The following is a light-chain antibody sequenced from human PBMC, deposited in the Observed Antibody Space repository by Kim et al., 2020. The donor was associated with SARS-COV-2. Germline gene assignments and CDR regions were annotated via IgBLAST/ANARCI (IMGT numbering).Light chain of an antibody. CDR2: EVS. J-gene: IGLJ2*01. V-gene: IGLV2-23*02. Sequence: QSALTQPASVSGSPGQSITISCTGTSSDVGSYNLVSWYQQHPGKAPKLMIYEVSKRPSGVSNRFSGSKSGNTASLTISGLQAEDEVDYYCCSYAGSRVFGGGTKVTVL. CDR1: SSDVGSYNL. CDR3: CSYAGSRV.